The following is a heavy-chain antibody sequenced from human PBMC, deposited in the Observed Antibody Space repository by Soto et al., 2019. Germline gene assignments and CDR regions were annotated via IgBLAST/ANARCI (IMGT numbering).Heavy chain of an antibody. CDR3: ARDPKTSGGQHWAFNYFDS. CDR1: GFSFSISP. CDR2: ISYDGTNK. Sequence: PEGSLRLSCAASGFSFSISPMHWVRQAPGKGPEWVAIISYDGTNKFYADSVKGRFTISRDNSKSTLYLQVDSLRPEDAAAYYCARDPKTSGGQHWAFNYFDSWGQGTL. V-gene: IGHV3-30-3*01. D-gene: IGHD7-27*01. J-gene: IGHJ4*02.